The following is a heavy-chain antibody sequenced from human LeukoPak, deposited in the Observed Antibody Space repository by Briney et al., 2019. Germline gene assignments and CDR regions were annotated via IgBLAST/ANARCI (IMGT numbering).Heavy chain of an antibody. Sequence: ASVKVSCKASGGTFSSYAISWVRQAPGQGLEWMGRIIPIFGTANYAQKFQGRVTITTDESTSTAYMELSSLRSEDTAVYYCVRGENYYYYMDVWGKGTTVTVSS. CDR2: IIPIFGTA. CDR1: GGTFSSYA. V-gene: IGHV1-69*05. CDR3: VRGENYYYYMDV. J-gene: IGHJ6*03.